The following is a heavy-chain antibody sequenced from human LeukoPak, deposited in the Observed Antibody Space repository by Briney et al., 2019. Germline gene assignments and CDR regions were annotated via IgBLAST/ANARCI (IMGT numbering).Heavy chain of an antibody. CDR1: GFTSSRYD. CDR2: ISGRGGRT. J-gene: IGHJ4*02. CDR3: AKDLRPDISTGSPFDY. V-gene: IGHV3-23*01. D-gene: IGHD3-9*01. Sequence: RGSLRHSRAASGFTSSRYDMSSVRQAPGKGLEWLSVISGRGGRTYYADSVKGRFTVSRDNSKNTLYLQMNSLGAEDTAVFYCAKDLRPDISTGSPFDYWGQGTLVTVSS.